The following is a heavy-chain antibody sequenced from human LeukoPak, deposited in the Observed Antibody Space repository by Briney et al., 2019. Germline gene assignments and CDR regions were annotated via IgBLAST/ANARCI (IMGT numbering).Heavy chain of an antibody. V-gene: IGHV3-9*03. Sequence: GRSLRLSCAASGFTFDDYAMHWVRQAPGKGLEWVSGISWISGSIVYADSVKGRFTISRDNAKNSLYLQMNSLRAEDMALYYCAKRREWELLPLFDYWGQGTLVTVSS. D-gene: IGHD1-26*01. CDR1: GFTFDDYA. CDR3: AKRREWELLPLFDY. J-gene: IGHJ4*02. CDR2: ISWISGSI.